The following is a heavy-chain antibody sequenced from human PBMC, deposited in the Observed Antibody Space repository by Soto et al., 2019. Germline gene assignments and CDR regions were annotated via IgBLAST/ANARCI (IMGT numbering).Heavy chain of an antibody. CDR2: IYHSGST. CDR3: ARVHLLIAVEHQALRQYYYYGMDV. V-gene: IGHV4-4*02. D-gene: IGHD6-19*01. CDR1: GDSISSSNW. J-gene: IGHJ6*02. Sequence: SETMSLTCAVSGDSISSSNWWSRVRQPPPNWLEWIGEIYHSGSTNYNPSLKSRVTISVDKSKNQFSLKLSSVTAADTAVYYCARVHLLIAVEHQALRQYYYYGMDVWGQGTTVT.